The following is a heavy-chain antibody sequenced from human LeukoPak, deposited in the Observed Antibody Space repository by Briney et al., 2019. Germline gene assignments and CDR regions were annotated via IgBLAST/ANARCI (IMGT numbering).Heavy chain of an antibody. CDR2: ISSNGGST. Sequence: GGSLRLSCSASGFTFSSYAMHWVRQAPGKGLEYVSAISSNGGSTYYADSVKGRFTISRDNSKNTLYLQMNSLRVEDTAVYYCTKDYYYGSGSYTDYWGQGTLVTVSS. V-gene: IGHV3-64*04. J-gene: IGHJ4*02. CDR3: TKDYYYGSGSYTDY. CDR1: GFTFSSYA. D-gene: IGHD3-10*01.